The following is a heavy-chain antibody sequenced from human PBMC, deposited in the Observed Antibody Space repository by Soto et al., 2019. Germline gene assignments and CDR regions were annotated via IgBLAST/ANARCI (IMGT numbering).Heavy chain of an antibody. CDR2: IKEDGSEK. D-gene: IGHD3-22*01. CDR3: ARGVRYYYDSSGQKGAFDY. V-gene: IGHV3-7*01. CDR1: GFTFSTYW. J-gene: IGHJ4*02. Sequence: EVQLVESGGGLVQPGGSLRLSCAASGFTFSTYWMSWVRQAPGKGLEWVANIKEDGSEKYYVDSVKGRFTISRDNAKNSLYLQMNSLRAEDTAVYYCARGVRYYYDSSGQKGAFDYWGQGTLVTVSS.